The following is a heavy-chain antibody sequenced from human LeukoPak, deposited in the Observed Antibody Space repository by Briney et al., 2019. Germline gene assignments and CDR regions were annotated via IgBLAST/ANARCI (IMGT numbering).Heavy chain of an antibody. V-gene: IGHV1-2*03. CDR2: INPNSGGT. CDR3: ARSGSYYGHFDY. CDR1: GYTFTGYY. D-gene: IGHD1-26*01. J-gene: IGHJ4*02. Sequence: LEASVKVSCKASGYTFTGYYMHWVRQAPGQGLEWMGWINPNSGGTNYAQKFQGRVTMTRDTSISTAYMELSRLRSDDTAVYYCARSGSYYGHFDYWGQGTLVTVSS.